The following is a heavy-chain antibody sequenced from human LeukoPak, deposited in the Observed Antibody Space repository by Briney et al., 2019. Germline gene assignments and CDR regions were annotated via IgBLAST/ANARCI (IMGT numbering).Heavy chain of an antibody. CDR2: INPNSGGT. D-gene: IGHD2-2*02. V-gene: IGHV1-2*02. Sequence: ASVKVSCKASGYTFTGYYMHWVRQAPGQGLEWMGWINPNSGGTNYAQKFQGRVTMTRGTSISTAYMELSRLRSDDTAVYYCARDWVPAAIPGYYYYYGMDVWGQGTTVTVSS. CDR1: GYTFTGYY. J-gene: IGHJ6*02. CDR3: ARDWVPAAIPGYYYYYGMDV.